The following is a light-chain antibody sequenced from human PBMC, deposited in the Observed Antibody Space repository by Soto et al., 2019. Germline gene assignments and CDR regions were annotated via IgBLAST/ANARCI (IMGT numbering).Light chain of an antibody. V-gene: IGKV1-5*03. J-gene: IGKJ1*01. Sequence: DIQMTQSPSTLSASVGDRVTITCRASQSISGWLAWYQQKQGKAPNLLIYKASTLESGVPSRLRGSGYGTELTITISSMQTDDFETYYCLQDYSYTWTFGQGTKVDI. CDR1: QSISGW. CDR2: KAS. CDR3: LQDYSYTWT.